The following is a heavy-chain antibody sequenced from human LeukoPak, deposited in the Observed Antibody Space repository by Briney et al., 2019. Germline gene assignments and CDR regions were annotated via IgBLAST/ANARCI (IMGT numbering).Heavy chain of an antibody. CDR2: ISGSGGST. CDR1: GFTFSSYA. V-gene: IGHV3-23*01. J-gene: IGHJ4*02. D-gene: IGHD5-18*01. Sequence: GGSLRLSCAASGFTFSSYAMSWVRQAPGKGLEWVSAISGSGGSTYYADSVKGRFTISRDNSKNTLFLQLNSLRAEDTAVYYCARAMVDFDYWGQGALVTVSS. CDR3: ARAMVDFDY.